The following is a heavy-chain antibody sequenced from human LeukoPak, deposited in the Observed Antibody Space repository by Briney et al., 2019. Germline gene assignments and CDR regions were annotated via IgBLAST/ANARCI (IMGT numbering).Heavy chain of an antibody. CDR3: ARVLGLYDSSGYYEDY. J-gene: IGHJ4*02. CDR1: GGTFSSYA. D-gene: IGHD3-22*01. Sequence: ASVKVSCKSSGGTFSSYAISWVRQAPGQGLEWMGGIIPIFGTANYAQKFQGRVTITADKSTSTAYMELSSVRSEDTAVYYCARVLGLYDSSGYYEDYWGQGTLVTVSS. CDR2: IIPIFGTA. V-gene: IGHV1-69*06.